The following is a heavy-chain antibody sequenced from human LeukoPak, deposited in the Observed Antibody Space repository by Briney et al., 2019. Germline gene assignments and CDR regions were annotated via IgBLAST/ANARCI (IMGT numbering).Heavy chain of an antibody. D-gene: IGHD6-6*01. V-gene: IGHV3-23*01. J-gene: IGHJ4*02. Sequence: GGSLRLSCAASGFTFSTYAMSWVRQAPGKGLEWVSSITDSGDNTYYADSVKGRFTISRDNSKNTLYLQVDNLRPEDTAIYYCATYSRSLFRHFDYWGQGTLVTVSS. CDR3: ATYSRSLFRHFDY. CDR2: ITDSGDNT. CDR1: GFTFSTYA.